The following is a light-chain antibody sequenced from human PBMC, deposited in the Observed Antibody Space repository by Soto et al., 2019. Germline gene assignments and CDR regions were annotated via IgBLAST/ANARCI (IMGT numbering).Light chain of an antibody. Sequence: EIVLTQSPATPSLSPGERATLSCRASQSVSSYLAWYQQKPGQAPRLLIYDASNRATGIPARFSGSWSGTDFTLTISSLEPEDFAVYYCQQRSNWPITFGQGTRLEIK. CDR3: QQRSNWPIT. V-gene: IGKV3-11*01. CDR2: DAS. CDR1: QSVSSY. J-gene: IGKJ5*01.